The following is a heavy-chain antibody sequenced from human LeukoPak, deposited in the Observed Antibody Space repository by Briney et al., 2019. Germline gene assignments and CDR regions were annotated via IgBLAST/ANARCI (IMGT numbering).Heavy chain of an antibody. Sequence: SETLSLTCTVSGGSISSGDYYWSWIRQPPGKGLEWIGYIYYSGSTYYNPSLKSRVTISVDTSKNQFSLKLSSVTAADTAVYYCARDYDSSGDDAFDIWGQGTMVTVSS. J-gene: IGHJ3*02. D-gene: IGHD3-22*01. V-gene: IGHV4-30-4*01. CDR3: ARDYDSSGDDAFDI. CDR2: IYYSGST. CDR1: GGSISSGDYY.